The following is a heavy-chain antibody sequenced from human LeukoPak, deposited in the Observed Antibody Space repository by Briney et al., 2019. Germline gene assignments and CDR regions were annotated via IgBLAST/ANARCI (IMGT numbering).Heavy chain of an antibody. D-gene: IGHD2-2*01. J-gene: IGHJ4*02. V-gene: IGHV4-31*03. CDR2: IHSSGST. CDR1: SGSSNIGDHY. CDR3: ARDLVI. Sequence: SETLSLTCTVSSGSSNIGDHYWSWIRQHPGKGLDWIGYIHSSGSTYYNPSLKTRLTISVDTSKTQFSLTLTSVTAADAAVYSCARDLVIWGPGTLVTVSS.